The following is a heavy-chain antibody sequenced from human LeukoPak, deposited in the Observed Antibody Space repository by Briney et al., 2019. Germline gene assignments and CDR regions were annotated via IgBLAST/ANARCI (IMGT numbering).Heavy chain of an antibody. D-gene: IGHD1-26*01. J-gene: IGHJ4*02. V-gene: IGHV3-23*01. CDR1: GFPFTSYS. CDR2: ISGGGGST. Sequence: PGGSFLLSCAASGFPFTSYSMNWVRQAPGKGLEWVSTISGGGGSTYYADSVKGRFTISRDNSKNTLYLQVNSLRAEDTAVYYCAKGGKWDVTPFDYWGQGTLVTVSS. CDR3: AKGGKWDVTPFDY.